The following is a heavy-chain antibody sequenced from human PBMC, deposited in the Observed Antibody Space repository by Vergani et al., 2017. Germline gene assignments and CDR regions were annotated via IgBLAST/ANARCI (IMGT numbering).Heavy chain of an antibody. D-gene: IGHD4-17*01. CDR1: GFSFNTYG. J-gene: IGHJ4*02. V-gene: IGHV3-30*02. CDR3: AKDGRENSDYGYFDY. CDR2: IGYDGRIK. Sequence: QVQLVETGGGVVQPGGSLRLYCAPSGFSFNTYGAHWVRQAPGKGLEWVAFIGYDGRIKYNVDSVKGRFTISRDTSKKTLSLQMRSLRADDTAVYYCAKDGRENSDYGYFDYGGQGTLVTVSS.